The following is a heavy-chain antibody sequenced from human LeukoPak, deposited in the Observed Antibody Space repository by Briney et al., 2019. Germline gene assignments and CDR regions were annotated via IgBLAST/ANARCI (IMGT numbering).Heavy chain of an antibody. CDR1: GFTFSTYD. D-gene: IGHD2-15*01. V-gene: IGHV3-13*01. CDR2: TAGDR. CDR3: AREACNGNSCYLLDY. J-gene: IGHJ4*02. Sequence: GGSLRLSCAASGFTFSTYDMHWVRQATGKGLEWVSTTAGDRYYPGSVKGRFTISRENAKNSLYLQVDSLRAGDTAVYYCAREACNGNSCYLLDYWGQGTLVTVSS.